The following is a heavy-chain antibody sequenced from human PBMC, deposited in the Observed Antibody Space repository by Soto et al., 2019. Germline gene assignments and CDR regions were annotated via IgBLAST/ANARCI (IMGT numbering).Heavy chain of an antibody. CDR1: VFSFSSFA. CDR2: IGGSGIIT. CDR3: AKDPNGDYVGAFDS. Sequence: GGSLRLSCRASVFSFSSFAMTWVRQAPGKGLEWVSSIGGSGIITYYTDSVKGRFTISRDNSGNTLFLHMNSLRADDTAVYYCAKDPNGDYVGAFDSWGQGTLVTVSS. D-gene: IGHD4-17*01. V-gene: IGHV3-23*01. J-gene: IGHJ4*02.